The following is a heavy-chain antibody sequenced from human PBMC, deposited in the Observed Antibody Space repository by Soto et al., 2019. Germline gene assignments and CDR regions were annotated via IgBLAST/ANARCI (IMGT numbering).Heavy chain of an antibody. D-gene: IGHD2-15*01. Sequence: ASVKVSCKASGYTFTDYYMHWVRQAPGQGLEWMGWINPNSGGTNYAQKFQGWVTMTRDTSISTAYMELSRLRSDDTAVYYCARGLGYCSGGSCYTPFDYWGQGTLVTVSS. CDR1: GYTFTDYY. V-gene: IGHV1-2*04. CDR2: INPNSGGT. CDR3: ARGLGYCSGGSCYTPFDY. J-gene: IGHJ4*02.